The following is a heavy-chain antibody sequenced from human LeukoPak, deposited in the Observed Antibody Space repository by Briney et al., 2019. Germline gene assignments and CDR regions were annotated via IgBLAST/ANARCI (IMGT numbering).Heavy chain of an antibody. J-gene: IGHJ4*02. Sequence: GGSLRLSCVVSGFPVSVNYMSWVRQAPGKGLEWVSVLYSSGGTNYADSVKGRFTISRDNSENTLHLQMNSLRAEDTAVYYCAAKGNGYTGSYVFAHWGQGTLVTVSS. V-gene: IGHV3-66*01. D-gene: IGHD1-26*01. CDR3: AAKGNGYTGSYVFAH. CDR1: GFPVSVNY. CDR2: LYSSGGT.